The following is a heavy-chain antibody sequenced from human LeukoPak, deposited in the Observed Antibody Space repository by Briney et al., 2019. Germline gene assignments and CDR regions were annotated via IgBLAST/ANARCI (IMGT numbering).Heavy chain of an antibody. D-gene: IGHD2-15*01. CDR3: ARDGGPANWFDP. J-gene: IGHJ5*02. CDR1: GVSISSGGYY. Sequence: SETLSLTCTVSGVSISSGGYYWSWIRQHPGKGLEWIGYIYYSGGTYYNPSLKSRVTISVDTSKNQFSLKLSSVTAADTAVYYCARDGGPANWFDPWGQGTLVTVSS. CDR2: IYYSGGT. V-gene: IGHV4-31*03.